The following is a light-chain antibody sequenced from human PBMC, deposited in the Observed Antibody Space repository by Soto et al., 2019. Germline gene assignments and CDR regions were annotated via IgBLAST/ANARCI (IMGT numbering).Light chain of an antibody. CDR2: GAS. CDR3: QQYDDSIT. Sequence: EIVLTQSPGTLSLAPGEGATLSCRASQSVSSSNLAWYHQKPGQPPRLLIYGASSRATGIPDRFSGSGSETDFTLTSSRLEPEDFAVYYCQQYDDSITFGQGTRLEIE. V-gene: IGKV3-20*01. J-gene: IGKJ5*01. CDR1: QSVSSSN.